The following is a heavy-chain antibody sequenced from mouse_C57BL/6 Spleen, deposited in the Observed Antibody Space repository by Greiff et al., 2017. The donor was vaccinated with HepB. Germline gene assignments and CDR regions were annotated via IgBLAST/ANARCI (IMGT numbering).Heavy chain of an antibody. D-gene: IGHD4-1*01. J-gene: IGHJ4*01. CDR2: ISYDGSN. CDR1: GYSITSGYY. V-gene: IGHV3-6*01. CDR3: ARGTGGGLYYAMDY. Sequence: EVQLQESGPGLVKPSQSLSLTCSVTGYSITSGYYWNWIRQFPGNKLEWMGYISYDGSNNYNPSLKNRISITRDTSKNQFFLKLNSVTTEDTATYYCARGTGGGLYYAMDYWGQGTSVTVSS.